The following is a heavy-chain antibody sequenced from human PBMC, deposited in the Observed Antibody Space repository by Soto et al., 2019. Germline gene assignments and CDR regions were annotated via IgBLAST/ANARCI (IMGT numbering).Heavy chain of an antibody. CDR2: IYWDDDK. J-gene: IGHJ4*02. CDR3: AHVCRTSGYKVRLFDY. Sequence: QITLKESGPPLVKPTQTLTLTCTFSGFSLSTRGVGVGWIRQPPGKALEWLALIYWDDDKRYSPSLKSRLTITKDTSKNQVVLTMTNMDPVDTATYYCAHVCRTSGYKVRLFDYWGQGTLVTVSS. CDR1: GFSLSTRGVG. V-gene: IGHV2-5*02. D-gene: IGHD3-22*01.